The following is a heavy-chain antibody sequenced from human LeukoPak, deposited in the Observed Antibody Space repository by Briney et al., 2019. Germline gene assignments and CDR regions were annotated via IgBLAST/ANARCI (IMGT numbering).Heavy chain of an antibody. J-gene: IGHJ4*02. CDR3: ASYGDYCS. CDR2: INHSGST. CDR1: GGSFSGYY. Sequence: PSATLSLTCAVYGGSFSGYYWSWIRQPPGKGLEWIGEINHSGSTNYNPSLKSRVTISVDTSKNQFSLKLSSVTAADTTVYYCASYGDYCSWGQGTMVTVSS. D-gene: IGHD4-17*01. V-gene: IGHV4-34*01.